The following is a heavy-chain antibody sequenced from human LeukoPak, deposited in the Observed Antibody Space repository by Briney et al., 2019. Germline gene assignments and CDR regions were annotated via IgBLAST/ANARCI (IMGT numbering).Heavy chain of an antibody. J-gene: IGHJ5*02. D-gene: IGHD6-19*01. CDR2: IYYSGST. CDR3: ARGTVAGKGNWFDP. V-gene: IGHV4-39*07. Sequence: SETLSLTCTVSGGSISSSSYYWGWIRQPPGKGLEWIGSIYYSGSTYYNPSLKSRVTISVDTSENQFSLKLSSVTAADTAVYYCARGTVAGKGNWFDPWGQGTLVTVSS. CDR1: GGSISSSSYY.